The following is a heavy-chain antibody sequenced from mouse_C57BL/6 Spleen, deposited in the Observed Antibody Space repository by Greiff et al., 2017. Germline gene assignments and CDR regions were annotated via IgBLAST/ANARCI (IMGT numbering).Heavy chain of an antibody. Sequence: QVQLQQPGAELVRPGSSVKLSCKASGYTFTSYWMHWVKQRPIQGLEWIGNIDPSDSETHYNQKFKDKATLTVDKSSSTAYMQLSSLTSEDSAVYYCARRVYYGNDDYFDYWGQGTTLTVSS. CDR3: ARRVYYGNDDYFDY. V-gene: IGHV1-52*01. J-gene: IGHJ2*01. D-gene: IGHD2-2*01. CDR1: GYTFTSYW. CDR2: IDPSDSET.